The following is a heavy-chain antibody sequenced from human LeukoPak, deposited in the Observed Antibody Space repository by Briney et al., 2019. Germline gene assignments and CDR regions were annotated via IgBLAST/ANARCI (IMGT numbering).Heavy chain of an antibody. CDR2: ITSSSTYI. V-gene: IGHV3-21*06. Sequence: PGGSLRLSCAASGFTVSSNYMSWVRQAPGKGLEWVSSITSSSTYIYYADPVKGRFTISRDNARNSLYLQMNSLRAEDTAVYYCGTWTTVASYFDYWGQGALVTVSS. CDR3: GTWTTVASYFDY. D-gene: IGHD4-17*01. CDR1: GFTVSSNY. J-gene: IGHJ4*02.